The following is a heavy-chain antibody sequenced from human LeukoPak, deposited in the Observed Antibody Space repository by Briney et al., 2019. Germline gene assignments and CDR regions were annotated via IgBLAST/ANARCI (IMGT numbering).Heavy chain of an antibody. J-gene: IGHJ5*02. CDR2: IYYSGST. Sequence: SETLSLTCTVSGGSISSGSYYWSWIRQPAGKGLEWIGYIYYSGSTNYNPSLKSRVTISVDTSKNQFSLKLSSVTAADTAVYYCARQGRYYDSSGYYYPNWFDPWGQGTLVTVSS. D-gene: IGHD3-22*01. V-gene: IGHV4-61*10. CDR3: ARQGRYYDSSGYYYPNWFDP. CDR1: GGSISSGSYY.